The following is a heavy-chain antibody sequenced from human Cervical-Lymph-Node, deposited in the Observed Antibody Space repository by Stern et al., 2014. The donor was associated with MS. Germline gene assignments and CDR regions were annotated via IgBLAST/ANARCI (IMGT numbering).Heavy chain of an antibody. CDR3: ARALRNAYTWFDP. CDR2: IDYSGST. J-gene: IGHJ5*01. Sequence: VQLVESGPGLVKPSETLSLTCTVSGGSLYNYYWTWIRQPPGKGLEWIGHIDYSGSTNYNPSLESRVTMSVDSSKNEFSLILTSVTAADTAVYYCARALRNAYTWFDPWGQGTLVTVSS. V-gene: IGHV4-59*01. CDR1: GGSLYNYY. D-gene: IGHD2-2*01.